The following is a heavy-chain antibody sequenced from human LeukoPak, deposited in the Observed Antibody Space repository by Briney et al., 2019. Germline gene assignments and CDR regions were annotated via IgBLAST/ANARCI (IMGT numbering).Heavy chain of an antibody. CDR1: GYSFTSYW. V-gene: IGHV5-51*01. J-gene: IGHJ5*02. CDR2: IYPGDSDT. Sequence: GESLKISCKGSGYSFTSYWIGWVRQMPGKGLEWMGIIYPGDSDTRYSPSFQGQVTISADKSISTAYLQWSSLKASDTAMYYCARRKKASGSYRYSNWFDPWGQGTLVTVSS. CDR3: ARRKKASGSYRYSNWFDP. D-gene: IGHD1-26*01.